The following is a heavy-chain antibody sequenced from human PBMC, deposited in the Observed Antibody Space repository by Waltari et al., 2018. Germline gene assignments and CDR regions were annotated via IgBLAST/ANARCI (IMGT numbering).Heavy chain of an antibody. CDR1: GGTFSSYA. CDR3: ASATYYYDSSGYYYEHAFDY. Sequence: QVQLVQSGAEVKKPGSSVKVSCNASGGTFSSYAISWVRQAPGQGLEWMGGIIPIFGTANYAQKCQGRVTITADESTSTAYMELSSLRSEDTAVYYCASATYYYDSSGYYYEHAFDYWGQGTLVTVSS. CDR2: IIPIFGTA. V-gene: IGHV1-69*01. J-gene: IGHJ4*02. D-gene: IGHD3-22*01.